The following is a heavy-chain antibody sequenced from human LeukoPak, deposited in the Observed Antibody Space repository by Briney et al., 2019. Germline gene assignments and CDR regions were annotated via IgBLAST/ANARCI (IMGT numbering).Heavy chain of an antibody. V-gene: IGHV1-8*01. CDR2: MNPNSGNT. D-gene: IGHD6-13*01. J-gene: IGHJ6*03. CDR1: GYTFTSYD. Sequence: GASVKVSCKASGYTFTSYDINWVRQATGQGLEWMGWMNPNSGNTGYALKFQGRVTMTRNTSISTAYMELSSLRSEDTAVYYCARVRRSSWPYYYYYMDVWGKGTTVTVSS. CDR3: ARVRRSSWPYYYYYMDV.